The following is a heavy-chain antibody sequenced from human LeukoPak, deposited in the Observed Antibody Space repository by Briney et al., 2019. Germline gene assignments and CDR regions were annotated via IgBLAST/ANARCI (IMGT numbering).Heavy chain of an antibody. Sequence: SVKVSCKASGGTLSSYAISWVRQAPGQGLEWMGRIIPIFGTANYAQKLQGRVTMTTDTSTSTAYMELRSLRSDDTAVYYCARAGYYAPWFDPWGQGTLVTVSS. D-gene: IGHD2-2*01. CDR1: GGTLSSYA. CDR2: IIPIFGTA. V-gene: IGHV1-69*05. J-gene: IGHJ5*02. CDR3: ARAGYYAPWFDP.